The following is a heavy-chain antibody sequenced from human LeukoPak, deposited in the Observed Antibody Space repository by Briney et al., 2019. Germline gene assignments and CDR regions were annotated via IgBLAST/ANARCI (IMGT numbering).Heavy chain of an antibody. Sequence: SETLSLTCAVYGGSFSGYHWSWIRQPPGKGLEWIGEIDHSGSTNYNPSLKSRVTISVDTSKNQFSLKLSSVTAADTAVYYCARGLVRAYYYDSSGYYYFDYWGQGTLVTVSS. CDR2: IDHSGST. CDR3: ARGLVRAYYYDSSGYYYFDY. V-gene: IGHV4-34*01. D-gene: IGHD3-22*01. CDR1: GGSFSGYH. J-gene: IGHJ4*02.